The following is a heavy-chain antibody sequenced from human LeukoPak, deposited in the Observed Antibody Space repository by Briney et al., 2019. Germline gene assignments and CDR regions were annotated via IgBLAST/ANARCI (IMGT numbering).Heavy chain of an antibody. CDR3: AKEHSVLTMMRGLDS. CDR2: IRGKAYGGTT. Sequence: PGGSLRLSCTASGFTFGDHILNWVRQAPEKGLEWVGSIRGKAYGGTTEYAASVKGRFTVSRDDSKGIAFLQMDSLRVEDTALYYCAKEHSVLTMMRGLDSRGQGTLVTVSS. J-gene: IGHJ4*02. V-gene: IGHV3-49*04. D-gene: IGHD3-22*01. CDR1: GFTFGDHI.